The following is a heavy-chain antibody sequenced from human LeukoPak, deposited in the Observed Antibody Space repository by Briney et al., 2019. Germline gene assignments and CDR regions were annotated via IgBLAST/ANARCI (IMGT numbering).Heavy chain of an antibody. V-gene: IGHV4-59*01. CDR3: ARRVSTTSSFFDH. CDR2: VYYSGSA. J-gene: IGHJ4*01. D-gene: IGHD3-22*01. Sequence: SETLSLTCNVAGGSITNYYWGWIRQPPGKGLEWIGYVYYSGSANYNSSLQSRVTILVDTSKNQFSLRLSSVTAADTAVYYCARRVSTTSSFFDHWGHGALVTVSS. CDR1: GGSITNYY.